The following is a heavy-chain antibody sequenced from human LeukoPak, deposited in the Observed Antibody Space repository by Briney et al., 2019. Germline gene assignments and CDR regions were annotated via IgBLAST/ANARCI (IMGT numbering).Heavy chain of an antibody. J-gene: IGHJ6*02. CDR1: GFTFSNYG. CDR2: ISYDGSNK. CDR3: AKVVGSYYYGMDV. V-gene: IGHV3-30*18. D-gene: IGHD1-26*01. Sequence: GGSLRLSCAASGFTFSNYGMHWVRQAPGKGLEWVAVISYDGSNKYYADSVKGRFTISRDNSKTTLYVQMDSLRAEDTAVYYCAKVVGSYYYGMDVWGQGTTVTVSS.